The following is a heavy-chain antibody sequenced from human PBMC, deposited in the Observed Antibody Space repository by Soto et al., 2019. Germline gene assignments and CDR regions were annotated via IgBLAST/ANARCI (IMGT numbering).Heavy chain of an antibody. CDR3: AFSAPTRYYYDSSGDFDH. Sequence: SQTLSLTCAVYGGSFSGYYWSWIRQPPGKGLEWIGEINHSGGTNYNPSLKSRVTISVDTSKNQFSLKLSSVTAADTAVYYCAFSAPTRYYYDSSGDFDHWGQGTLVTVSS. D-gene: IGHD3-22*01. J-gene: IGHJ4*02. CDR2: INHSGGT. V-gene: IGHV4-34*01. CDR1: GGSFSGYY.